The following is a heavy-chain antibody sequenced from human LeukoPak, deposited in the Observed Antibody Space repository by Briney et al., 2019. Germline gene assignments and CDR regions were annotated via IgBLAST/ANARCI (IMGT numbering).Heavy chain of an antibody. D-gene: IGHD3-22*01. J-gene: IGHJ4*02. V-gene: IGHV4-31*03. CDR2: IYYSGGT. CDR3: ARESDSSGSYDY. CDR1: GGSISSSSYY. Sequence: SETLSLTCTVSGGSISSSSYYWGWIRQHPGKGLEWIGYIYYSGGTYYNPSLKSRVTISVDTSKNQFSLKLSSVTAADTAVYYCARESDSSGSYDYWGQGTLVTVSS.